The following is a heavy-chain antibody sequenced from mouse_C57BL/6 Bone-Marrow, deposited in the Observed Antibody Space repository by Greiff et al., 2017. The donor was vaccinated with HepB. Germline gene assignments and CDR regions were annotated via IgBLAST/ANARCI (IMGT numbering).Heavy chain of an antibody. CDR1: GFTFSDYG. V-gene: IGHV5-17*01. D-gene: IGHD1-1*01. J-gene: IGHJ4*01. Sequence: VQLKESGGGLVKPGGSLKLSCAASGFTFSDYGMHWVRQAPEKGLEWVAYISSGSSTIYYADTVKGRFTISRDNAKNTLFLQMTSLRSEDTAMYYCATTYGSRGYYAMDYWGQGTSVTVSS. CDR2: ISSGSSTI. CDR3: ATTYGSRGYYAMDY.